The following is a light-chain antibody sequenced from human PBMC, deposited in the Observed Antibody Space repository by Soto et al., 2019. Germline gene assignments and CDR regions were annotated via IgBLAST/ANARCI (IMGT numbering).Light chain of an antibody. V-gene: IGKV3-20*01. CDR3: QQYGGSPRT. CDR1: ESISSSY. CDR2: GAS. J-gene: IGKJ1*01. Sequence: EIVLTQSPGTLSLSPGERATLSCRASESISSSYLAWYQQRPGQAPRLLIYGASTRATGIPDRFSGSGSGTDFPLTITRLEPEDSAVYYCQQYGGSPRTFGQGTKVEIK.